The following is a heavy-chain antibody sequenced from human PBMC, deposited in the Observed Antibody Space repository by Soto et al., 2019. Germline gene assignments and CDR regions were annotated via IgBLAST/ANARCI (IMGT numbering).Heavy chain of an antibody. Sequence: GGSLRLSCAASGFTFSNAWMSWVRQAPGKGLEWVGRIKSKTDGGTTDYAAPVKGRFTISRDDSKNTLYLQMHSLKTAATAVYYCTTESRYYYDSSGYGGFDNWGQGTLVTVSS. CDR3: TTESRYYYDSSGYGGFDN. J-gene: IGHJ4*02. CDR2: IKSKTDGGTT. D-gene: IGHD3-22*01. CDR1: GFTFSNAW. V-gene: IGHV3-15*01.